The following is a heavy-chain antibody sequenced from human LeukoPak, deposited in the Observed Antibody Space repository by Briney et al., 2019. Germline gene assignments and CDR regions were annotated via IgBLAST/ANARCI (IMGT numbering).Heavy chain of an antibody. Sequence: PSETLSLTCTVSGDFITGSTYYWGWIRQPPGKGLEWIGSMYYSGSTYPNPSLRSRVTMSADTSKNQFSLNLKSVTAADTAVYYCARQYYDSTGYYYFDYWGQGTLVTVSS. CDR1: GDFITGSTYY. J-gene: IGHJ4*02. CDR2: MYYSGST. V-gene: IGHV4-39*01. CDR3: ARQYYDSTGYYYFDY. D-gene: IGHD3-22*01.